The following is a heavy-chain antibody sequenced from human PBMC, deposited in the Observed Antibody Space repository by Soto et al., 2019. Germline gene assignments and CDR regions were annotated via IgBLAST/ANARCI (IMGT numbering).Heavy chain of an antibody. Sequence: ASVKVSCKASGYPFTTYGISWLRQAPGQGLEWMGWITPYNGNRKYAQKFQGRATMTTDTSTSTAYMELRSLRSDDTAVYYCAKVGGRRIFGWFDPWGQGTLVTVSS. J-gene: IGHJ5*02. CDR1: GYPFTTYG. CDR3: AKVGGRRIFGWFDP. CDR2: ITPYNGNR. V-gene: IGHV1-18*01. D-gene: IGHD2-15*01.